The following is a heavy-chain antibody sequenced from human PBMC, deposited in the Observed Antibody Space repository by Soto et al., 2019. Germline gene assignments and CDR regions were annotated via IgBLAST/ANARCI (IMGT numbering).Heavy chain of an antibody. V-gene: IGHV4-30-4*02. CDR3: ARDRRVTTIDD. D-gene: IGHD4-17*01. CDR2: IYYSGST. Sequence: SDTLSLPCTVSGGSISSGDYYWCWIRQPPGKGLEWIGYIYYSGSTYYNPSLKSRVTISVDTSKNQFSLKLSSVTAADTAVYDCARDRRVTTIDDCGQGTLGTVFS. J-gene: IGHJ4*02. CDR1: GGSISSGDYY.